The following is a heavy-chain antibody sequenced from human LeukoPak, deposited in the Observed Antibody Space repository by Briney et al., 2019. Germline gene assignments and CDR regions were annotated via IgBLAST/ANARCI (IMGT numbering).Heavy chain of an antibody. CDR2: ITGSGKTI. CDR3: ARDANVDTAMVTRGNAFDI. CDR1: GFTFSSYE. J-gene: IGHJ3*02. D-gene: IGHD5-18*01. Sequence: GGSLRLSCAASGFTFSSYEMNWVRQAPGKGLEWVSYITGSGKTIYYADSVKGRFTVSRDNAKNTLYLQMNSLRAEDTAVYYCARDANVDTAMVTRGNAFDIWGQGTMVTVSS. V-gene: IGHV3-48*03.